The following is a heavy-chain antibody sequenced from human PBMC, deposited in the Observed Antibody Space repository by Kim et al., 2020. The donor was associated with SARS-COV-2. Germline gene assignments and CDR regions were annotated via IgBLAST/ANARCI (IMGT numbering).Heavy chain of an antibody. D-gene: IGHD4-4*01. CDR1: GDSISTYY. Sequence: SETLSLTCSVSGDSISTYYWSWIRQSPGKGLEWIGYLYYTTSTHYNPSLKSRVTISTDTSKNQFSLKLTSVTAADTAIYYCAKRGNIPLDHWGQGTLVTVSS. CDR3: AKRGNIPLDH. J-gene: IGHJ5*02. V-gene: IGHV4-59*08. CDR2: LYYTTST.